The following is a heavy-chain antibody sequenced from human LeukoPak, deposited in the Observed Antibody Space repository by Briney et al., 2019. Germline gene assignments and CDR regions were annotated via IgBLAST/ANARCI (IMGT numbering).Heavy chain of an antibody. D-gene: IGHD2-2*01. J-gene: IGHJ4*02. CDR2: ISPAGDST. CDR1: GFTFSDYS. V-gene: IGHV3-23*01. Sequence: GGSLRLSCTASGFTFSDYSMSWVRQAPGAGLEWVSAISPAGDSTTDADSVKGRFTISRDNSRSTLYLQMNGLTAEDTALYYCARRLVTAGITDFFDSWGQGTLVSVSS. CDR3: ARRLVTAGITDFFDS.